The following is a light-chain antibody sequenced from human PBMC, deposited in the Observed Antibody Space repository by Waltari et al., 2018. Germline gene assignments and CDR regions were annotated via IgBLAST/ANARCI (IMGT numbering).Light chain of an antibody. Sequence: DIVMTQTPLSLPVTPGEPASISCRSSQSLLHSNGNTYLYWYLQKAGQPPRLLIYRVSNRFSGVPARFSGSGSGTNFTLKISRVEGGDVGVYYCMQALQTWTFGQGTKVEIK. J-gene: IGKJ1*01. V-gene: IGKV2-29*02. CDR2: RVS. CDR1: QSLLHSNGNTY. CDR3: MQALQTWT.